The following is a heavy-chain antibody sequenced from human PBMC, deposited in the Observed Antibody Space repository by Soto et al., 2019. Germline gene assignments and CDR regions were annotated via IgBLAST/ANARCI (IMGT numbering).Heavy chain of an antibody. CDR1: GFTFTSAW. V-gene: IGHV3-15*07. J-gene: IGHJ4*02. CDR2: IKSKTDGGTV. Sequence: EVQLVESGGGLVRPGESLRLSCAASGFTFTSAWINWVRQAPGKGLEWAGRIKSKTDGGTVDYGAPVKGRFTISRDDSKNTACLQMNSLRNEDTAVYYCTTAERGGSYYSDYWGQGTLVTVSS. D-gene: IGHD1-26*01. CDR3: TTAERGGSYYSDY.